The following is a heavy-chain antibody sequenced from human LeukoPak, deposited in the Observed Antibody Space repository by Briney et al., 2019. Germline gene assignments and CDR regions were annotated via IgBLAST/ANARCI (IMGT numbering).Heavy chain of an antibody. Sequence: PGGSLRLSCAASGFTFSDYYMSWIRQAPGKGLEWVSYISSSGSTRYYADSVKGRFTVSRDNAKNSLYLQMNSLRAEDTAVYYCARVIADDDAFDIWGQGTMVTVSS. CDR3: ARVIADDDAFDI. D-gene: IGHD2-21*01. J-gene: IGHJ3*02. V-gene: IGHV3-11*04. CDR2: ISSSGSTR. CDR1: GFTFSDYY.